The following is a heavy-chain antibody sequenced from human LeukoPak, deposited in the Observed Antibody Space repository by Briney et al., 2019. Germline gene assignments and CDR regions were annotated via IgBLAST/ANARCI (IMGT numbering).Heavy chain of an antibody. J-gene: IGHJ4*02. CDR1: GYTFTNIG. D-gene: IGHD4-23*01. V-gene: IGHV1-69*05. Sequence: SVKVSCTASGYTFTNIGINWVRQAPGQGLEWMGGIIPIFGTANYAQKFQGRVTITTDESTSTAYMELSSLRSEDTAVYYCARARTTVVTSYYFDYWGQGTLVTVSS. CDR2: IIPIFGTA. CDR3: ARARTTVVTSYYFDY.